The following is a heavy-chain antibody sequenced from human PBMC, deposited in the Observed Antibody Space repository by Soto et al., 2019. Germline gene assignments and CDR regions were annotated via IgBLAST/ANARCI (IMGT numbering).Heavy chain of an antibody. Sequence: ASVKVSCKASGYTFTSYGISWVRQAPGQGLEWMGWISAYNGNTNYAQKFQGRVTITADESTSTAYMELSSLRSEDTAVYYCARQLGATVTTSSNSYYGMDVWGQGTTVTVSS. V-gene: IGHV1-18*01. J-gene: IGHJ6*02. CDR2: ISAYNGNT. D-gene: IGHD4-4*01. CDR3: ARQLGATVTTSSNSYYGMDV. CDR1: GYTFTSYG.